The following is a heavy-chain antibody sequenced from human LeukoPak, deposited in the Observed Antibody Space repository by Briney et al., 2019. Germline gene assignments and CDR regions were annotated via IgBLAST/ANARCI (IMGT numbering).Heavy chain of an antibody. J-gene: IGHJ5*02. V-gene: IGHV4-34*01. CDR2: INHSGST. CDR1: NFTFTAYN. D-gene: IGHD6-19*01. CDR3: ARGPPYSSGRPPFDP. Sequence: GSLRLSCVAYNFTFTAYNMNWVRQPPGKGLEWIGEINHSGSTNYNPSLKSRVTISVDTSKNQFSLKLSSVTAADTAVYYCARGPPYSSGRPPFDPWGQGTLVTVSS.